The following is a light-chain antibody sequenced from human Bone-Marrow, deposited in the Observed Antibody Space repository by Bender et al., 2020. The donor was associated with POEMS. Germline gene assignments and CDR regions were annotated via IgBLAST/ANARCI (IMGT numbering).Light chain of an antibody. CDR1: SSNIGTNP. V-gene: IGLV1-44*01. CDR3: QSADSSGAHRT. J-gene: IGLJ3*02. Sequence: QSVLTQPPSASGTPGQRVTISCSGSSSNIGTNPVNWYQQLPGTAPKLLIYINNQRPSGVPERFSGSTSGTTVTLTISGVQAEDEADYYCQSADSSGAHRTFGGGTKLTVL. CDR2: INN.